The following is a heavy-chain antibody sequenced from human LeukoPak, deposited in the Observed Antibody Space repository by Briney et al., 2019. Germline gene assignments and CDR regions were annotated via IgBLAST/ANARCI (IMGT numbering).Heavy chain of an antibody. Sequence: SVKASSKASGGTFSSYAISWVRQAPGQGLEWMGRILPILGIANYAQNFQGRVTITADKSTSTAYMELSSLRSEDTAVYYCARGLVLAAPTGMDVWGQGTTVTVSS. CDR2: ILPILGIA. J-gene: IGHJ6*02. CDR1: GGTFSSYA. CDR3: ARGLVLAAPTGMDV. V-gene: IGHV1-69*04. D-gene: IGHD3-3*02.